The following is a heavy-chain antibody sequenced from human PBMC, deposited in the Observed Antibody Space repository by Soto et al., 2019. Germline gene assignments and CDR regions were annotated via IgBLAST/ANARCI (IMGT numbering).Heavy chain of an antibody. Sequence: QLQLQESGSGLVKPSQTLSLTCAVSGGSISSGGYSWSWIRQPPGKGLEWIGYIYHSRSTYYNPSPKGRVTISVDRSKNQFSLKLSSVTAADTAVYYCARWWMYAPLFDPWGQGTLVTVSS. V-gene: IGHV4-30-2*01. J-gene: IGHJ5*02. D-gene: IGHD2-8*01. CDR3: ARWWMYAPLFDP. CDR1: GGSISSGGYS. CDR2: IYHSRST.